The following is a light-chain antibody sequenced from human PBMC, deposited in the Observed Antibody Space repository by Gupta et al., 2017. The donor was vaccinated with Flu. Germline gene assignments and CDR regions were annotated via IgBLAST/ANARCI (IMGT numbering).Light chain of an antibody. CDR2: LVS. V-gene: IGKV2-28*01. J-gene: IGKJ1*01. Sequence: DVVMTQSPLSLPVTPGEPASISCRSSQSPLHSNGYTYLDWYLQKPGQSPQLLVFLVSNRASGVPDRFSGSGSGTDFTLKISRVEAEDVGVYYCMQALEAPWTFGHGTKVEMK. CDR1: QSPLHSNGYTY. CDR3: MQALEAPWT.